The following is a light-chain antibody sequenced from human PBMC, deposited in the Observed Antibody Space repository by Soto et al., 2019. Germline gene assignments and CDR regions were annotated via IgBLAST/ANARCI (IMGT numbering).Light chain of an antibody. CDR1: QSVSSY. CDR2: GAS. V-gene: IGKV3-15*01. Sequence: EIVLTQSPGTLSLSPGERATLSCRASQSVSSYLAWYQQKPGQAPRLLIYGASTRATGIPARFSGSGSGTEFTLTISSLQSEDFAVYYCQQYSIWRTFGQGTKVDI. J-gene: IGKJ1*01. CDR3: QQYSIWRT.